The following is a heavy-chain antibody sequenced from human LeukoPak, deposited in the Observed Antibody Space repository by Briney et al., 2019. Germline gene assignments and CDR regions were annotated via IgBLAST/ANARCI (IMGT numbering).Heavy chain of an antibody. D-gene: IGHD1-1*01. CDR1: GGAISSGSYY. V-gene: IGHV4-61*02. CDR3: ARDRNGDYADY. J-gene: IGHJ4*02. CDR2: IYTSGST. Sequence: SETLSLTCTVSGGAISSGSYYWSWIRQPAGKGLEWIGRIYTSGSTNYNPSLKSRVTISVDTSKNQFSLKLSSVTAADTAVYYCARDRNGDYADYWGQGTRVTVSS.